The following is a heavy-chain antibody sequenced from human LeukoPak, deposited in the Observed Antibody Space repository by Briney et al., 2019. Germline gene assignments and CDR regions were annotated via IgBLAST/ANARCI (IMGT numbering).Heavy chain of an antibody. V-gene: IGHV1-8*03. CDR3: ARVKSLSSSSSPPIYFDY. J-gene: IGHJ4*02. D-gene: IGHD6-6*01. CDR2: MNPNSGNT. CDR1: GYTFTSYD. Sequence: ASVKVSCKASGYTFTSYDINWVRQATGQGLEWMGWMNPNSGNTGYAQKFQGRVTITRNTSISTAYMELSSLRSEDTAVYYCARVKSLSSSSSPPIYFDYWGQGTLVTVSS.